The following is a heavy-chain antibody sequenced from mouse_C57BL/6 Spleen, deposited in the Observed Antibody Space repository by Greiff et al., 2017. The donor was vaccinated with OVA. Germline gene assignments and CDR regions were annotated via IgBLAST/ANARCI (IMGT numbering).Heavy chain of an antibody. D-gene: IGHD1-1*01. J-gene: IGHJ3*01. CDR2: INPSNGGT. CDR1: GYTFTSYW. V-gene: IGHV1-53*01. Sequence: VQLQQPGTELVKPGASVKLSCTASGYTFTSYWMPWVKQRPGQGLEWIGNINPSNGGTNYNEKFKSKATLTVDKSSSTAYMQLSSLTSEDSAVYYCARSDGSSPWFAYWGQGTLVTVSA. CDR3: ARSDGSSPWFAY.